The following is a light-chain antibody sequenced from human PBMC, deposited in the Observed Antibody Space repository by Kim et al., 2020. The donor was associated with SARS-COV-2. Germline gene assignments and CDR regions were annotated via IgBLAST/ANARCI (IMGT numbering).Light chain of an antibody. CDR2: AAS. V-gene: IGKV3-20*01. CDR1: QSVSSGS. Sequence: LSPGERLTLSCRASQSVSSGSLAWYQQKPGQTPRLLIYAASTRASGVLDRFSGSGSGTDFTLTISRLEPEDFAVYYCQQYGSSPLTFGGGTKLEI. J-gene: IGKJ4*01. CDR3: QQYGSSPLT.